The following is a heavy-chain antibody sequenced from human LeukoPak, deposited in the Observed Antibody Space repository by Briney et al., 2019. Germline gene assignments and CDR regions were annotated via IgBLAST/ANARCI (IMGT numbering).Heavy chain of an antibody. D-gene: IGHD3-3*01. CDR2: IYYSGST. CDR1: GGSISSYY. CDR3: AITIGEKYDLWSRYYEQNWCNP. V-gene: IGHV4-59*01. Sequence: TSETLSLTCTVSGGSISSYYWSWIRQPPGKGLGWIGYIYYSGSTNSNPSLKSRVTVSVDTSKKQISLKLSSVTAADTAGYYCAITIGEKYDLWSRYYEQNWCNPWGQGTLVPVSS. J-gene: IGHJ5*02.